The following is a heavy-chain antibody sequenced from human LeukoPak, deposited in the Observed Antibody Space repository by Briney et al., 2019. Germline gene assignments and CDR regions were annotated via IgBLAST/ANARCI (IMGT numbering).Heavy chain of an antibody. V-gene: IGHV1-46*01. D-gene: IGHD3-16*02. CDR1: GYTFTSYY. CDR3: ARAITEVIQDNWFDP. CDR2: INPSGGST. J-gene: IGHJ5*02. Sequence: GASVKVSCKASGYTFTSYYMHWVRQAPGQGLEWMGIINPSGGSTSYAQKFQGRVTMTRDTSTSTAYMELSSLRSEDTAVYYCARAITEVIQDNWFDPWGQGTLVTVSS.